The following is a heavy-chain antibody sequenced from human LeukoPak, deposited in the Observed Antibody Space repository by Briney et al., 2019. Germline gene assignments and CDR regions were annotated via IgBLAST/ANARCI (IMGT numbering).Heavy chain of an antibody. V-gene: IGHV3-23*01. CDR2: ISGGGGDT. CDR3: ARDYYDSSGYYFFDY. CDR1: GFTFKRYA. Sequence: GGSLRLSCAASGFTFKRYAINWVRQAPGKGLEWVSNISGGGGDTYYADSVRGRFTISRDNSNNMLSLEMNSLRAEDTAIYYCARDYYDSSGYYFFDYWGQGTLVTVSS. J-gene: IGHJ4*02. D-gene: IGHD3-22*01.